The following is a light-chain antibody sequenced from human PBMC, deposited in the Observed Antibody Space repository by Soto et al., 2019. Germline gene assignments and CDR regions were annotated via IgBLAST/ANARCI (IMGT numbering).Light chain of an antibody. CDR3: AAWDDSLNGPV. J-gene: IGLJ2*01. Sequence: QLVLTQPPSASGTPGQRVTISCSGSSSNIGSNTVNWYQQVPGTAPKLLIYSNKYRPSGVPDRLFGSKSGTSASLAISGLQSEDEADYYCAAWDDSLNGPVFGGGTKLTVL. V-gene: IGLV1-44*01. CDR2: SNK. CDR1: SSNIGSNT.